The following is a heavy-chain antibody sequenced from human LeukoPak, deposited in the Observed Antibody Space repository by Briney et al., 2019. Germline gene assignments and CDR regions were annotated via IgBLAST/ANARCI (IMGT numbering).Heavy chain of an antibody. Sequence: SETLSLTCAVSGYSISSDYSWGWIRQSPGQGLEWIGSFYHSGSTHYNPSLKSRVTISVDTSKNQLSLKLRSVTAADTAVYYCARHGTIFGLVRYWFDPWGQGTLVTVSS. D-gene: IGHD3-3*01. J-gene: IGHJ5*02. CDR1: GYSISSDYS. CDR2: FYHSGST. V-gene: IGHV4-38-2*01. CDR3: ARHGTIFGLVRYWFDP.